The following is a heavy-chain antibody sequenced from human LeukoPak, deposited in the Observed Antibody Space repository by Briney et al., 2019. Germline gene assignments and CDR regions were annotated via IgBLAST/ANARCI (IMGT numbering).Heavy chain of an antibody. Sequence: PGGSLRLSCAASGFTFSSYAMHWVRQAPGKGLEWVAVISYDGSNKYYADSVKGRFTISRDNSKNTLYLQMNSLRAEDTAVYYCARPDRYQGAFDIWGQGTMVTVSS. CDR3: ARPDRYQGAFDI. CDR2: ISYDGSNK. D-gene: IGHD2-2*01. J-gene: IGHJ3*02. CDR1: GFTFSSYA. V-gene: IGHV3-30-3*01.